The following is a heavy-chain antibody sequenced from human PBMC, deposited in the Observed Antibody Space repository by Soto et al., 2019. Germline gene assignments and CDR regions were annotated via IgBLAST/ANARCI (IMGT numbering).Heavy chain of an antibody. CDR3: ARVAQWSHYYYYYGMDV. CDR1: GFTLSSYW. Sequence: GGSLRLSCAASGFTLSSYWMSWVRQAPGKGLEWVANIKQDGSEKYYVDSVKGRFTISRDNAKNSLYLQMNSLRAEDTAVYYCARVAQWSHYYYYYGMDVWGLGTTVTVSS. CDR2: IKQDGSEK. V-gene: IGHV3-7*05. D-gene: IGHD2-8*01. J-gene: IGHJ6*02.